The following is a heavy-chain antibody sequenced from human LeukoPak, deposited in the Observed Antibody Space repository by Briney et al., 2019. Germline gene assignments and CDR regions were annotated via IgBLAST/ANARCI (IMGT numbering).Heavy chain of an antibody. CDR3: ARGRTAMVLDAFDI. D-gene: IGHD5-18*01. V-gene: IGHV1-69*13. Sequence: GASVKVPCKASGGTFSSYAISWVRQAPGQGLEWMGGIIPIFGTANYAQKFQGRVTITADESTSTAYMELSSLRSEDTAVYYCARGRTAMVLDAFDIWGQGTMVTVSS. CDR1: GGTFSSYA. J-gene: IGHJ3*02. CDR2: IIPIFGTA.